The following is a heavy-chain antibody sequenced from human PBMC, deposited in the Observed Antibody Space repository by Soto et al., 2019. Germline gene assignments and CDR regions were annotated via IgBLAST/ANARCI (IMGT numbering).Heavy chain of an antibody. D-gene: IGHD3-9*01. CDR3: AASNFDWLDWFDP. V-gene: IGHV3-48*02. J-gene: IGHJ5*02. CDR1: GFTFSSYS. CDR2: ISSSSSTI. Sequence: EVQLVESGGGLVQPGGSLRLSCAASGFTFSSYSMHWVRQAPGKGLEWVSYISSSSSTIYYADSVKGRFTISRDNAKNSLYLQMNSLRDEDTAVYYCAASNFDWLDWFDPWGQGTLVTVSS.